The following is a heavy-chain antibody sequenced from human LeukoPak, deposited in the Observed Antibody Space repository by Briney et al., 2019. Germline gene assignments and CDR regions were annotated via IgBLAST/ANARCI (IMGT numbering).Heavy chain of an antibody. Sequence: PSETLSLTCAVYGGSFSGYYWSWIRQPPGKGLEWIGEINHSGSTNYNPSLKSRVTTSVDTSKNQFSLKLSSVTAADTAVYYCARHVTYVWGSYRFLDAYYYYHMDVWGKGTTVTISS. CDR3: ARHVTYVWGSYRFLDAYYYYHMDV. J-gene: IGHJ6*03. D-gene: IGHD3-16*02. CDR2: INHSGST. CDR1: GGSFSGYY. V-gene: IGHV4-34*01.